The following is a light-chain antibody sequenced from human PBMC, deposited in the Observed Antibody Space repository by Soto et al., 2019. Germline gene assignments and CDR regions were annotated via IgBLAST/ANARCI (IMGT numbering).Light chain of an antibody. J-gene: IGKJ1*01. CDR3: QQYGGSPPT. V-gene: IGKV3-20*01. CDR1: QSVSSNY. Sequence: EIVLTQSPGTLSLSPGERATLSCRASQSVSSNYLAWYQRKPCQAPRLLIYGASSRATDIPNRFSGSGSGTDFSRTITRLEPEDFAVYFCQQYGGSPPTFGQGTKVESK. CDR2: GAS.